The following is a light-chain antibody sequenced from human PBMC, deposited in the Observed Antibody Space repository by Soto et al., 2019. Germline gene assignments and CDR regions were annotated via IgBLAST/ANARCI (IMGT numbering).Light chain of an antibody. Sequence: QSVLTQPPSVSGAPGQRVTISCTGSSSNIGAGYDVHWYQQLPGTAPKLLIYGNSNRPSGVPDRFSGSKSGTSASLAITGLRAEDGADYYCQSYDSSRSGGVFGGGTTLTVL. CDR1: SSNIGAGYD. CDR3: QSYDSSRSGGV. V-gene: IGLV1-40*01. J-gene: IGLJ3*02. CDR2: GNS.